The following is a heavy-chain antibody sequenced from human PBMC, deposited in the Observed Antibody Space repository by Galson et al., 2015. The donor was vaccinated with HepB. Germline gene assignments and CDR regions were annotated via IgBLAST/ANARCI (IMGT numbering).Heavy chain of an antibody. Sequence: QSGAEVKKPGASVKVSCKASGYTFISYGISWVRQAPGQGLEWMGWISGYNGNTNYARKLQGRVTMTTDTSTSTAYMELRSLTFEDAAVYYCVSLHDGSGDFNYFHRWGQGTLVSVSS. V-gene: IGHV1-18*01. CDR1: GYTFISYG. J-gene: IGHJ4*02. CDR3: VSLHDGSGDFNYFHR. CDR2: ISGYNGNT. D-gene: IGHD3-22*01.